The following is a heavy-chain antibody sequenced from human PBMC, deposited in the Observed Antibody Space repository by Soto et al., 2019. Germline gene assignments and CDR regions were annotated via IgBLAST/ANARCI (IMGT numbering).Heavy chain of an antibody. Sequence: EVQLVESGGGLVQPGRSLRLSCAASGFTFDDYAMHWVRQAPGKGLEWVSGISWNSGSIDYADSVKGRFTISRDNAKNSLYLQMNSLRAEDTALYYCAKDKSYYYYGMDVWGKGTTVTVSS. V-gene: IGHV3-9*01. CDR3: AKDKSYYYYGMDV. J-gene: IGHJ6*04. CDR1: GFTFDDYA. CDR2: ISWNSGSI.